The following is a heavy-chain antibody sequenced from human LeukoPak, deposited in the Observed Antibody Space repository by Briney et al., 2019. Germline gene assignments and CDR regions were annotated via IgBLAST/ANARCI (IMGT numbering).Heavy chain of an antibody. CDR3: ARVADNDYYGSGSYYRD. V-gene: IGHV1-2*02. CDR2: INPNSGGT. CDR1: GYTFTGYY. Sequence: ASVKVSCKASGYTFTGYYMHWVRQAPGQGLERMGWINPNSGGTNYAQKFQGRVTMTRDTSISTAYMELSRLRSDDTAVYYCARVADNDYYGSGSYYRDWGQGTLVTVSS. J-gene: IGHJ4*02. D-gene: IGHD3-10*01.